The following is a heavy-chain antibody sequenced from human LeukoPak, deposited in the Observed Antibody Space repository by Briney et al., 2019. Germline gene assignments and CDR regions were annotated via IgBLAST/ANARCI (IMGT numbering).Heavy chain of an antibody. Sequence: GGSLRLSCAASGFTFSSYAMSWVRQAPGKGLEWVPAISGSGGSTYYADSVKGRFTISRDNSKNTLYLQMNSLRAEDTAVYYCAKVQYYYDSSGSLGYYFDYWGQGTLVTVSS. CDR2: ISGSGGST. D-gene: IGHD3-22*01. CDR3: AKVQYYYDSSGSLGYYFDY. J-gene: IGHJ4*02. V-gene: IGHV3-23*01. CDR1: GFTFSSYA.